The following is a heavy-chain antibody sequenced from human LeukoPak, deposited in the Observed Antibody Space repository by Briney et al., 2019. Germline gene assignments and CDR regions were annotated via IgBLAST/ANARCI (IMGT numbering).Heavy chain of an antibody. CDR3: ARHGATSDYYLHY. J-gene: IGHJ4*02. D-gene: IGHD3-22*01. Sequence: SETLSLTCTVSGGSISSNAYYWGWIRQPPGKGLERIGSIYYSGSTYYKSSLKSRVTISVDTSKNQFSLKLSSVTAADTAVYYCARHGATSDYYLHYWGQGILVTVSS. CDR1: GGSISSNAYY. CDR2: IYYSGST. V-gene: IGHV4-39*01.